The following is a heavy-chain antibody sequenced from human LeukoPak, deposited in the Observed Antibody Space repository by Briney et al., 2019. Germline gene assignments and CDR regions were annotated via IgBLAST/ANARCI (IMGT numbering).Heavy chain of an antibody. CDR1: GGSISSISYY. V-gene: IGHV4-39*01. CDR2: FYYSGST. CDR3: ARLQWLYYFDY. J-gene: IGHJ4*02. D-gene: IGHD6-19*01. Sequence: SETLSLTCTVSGGSISSISYYWAWIRQPPGKGLEWIGTFYYSGSTYYNLSLKSRVTISVDTSKNQFSLKVSSVTAADTAVYYCARLQWLYYFDYWGQGTLVTVSS.